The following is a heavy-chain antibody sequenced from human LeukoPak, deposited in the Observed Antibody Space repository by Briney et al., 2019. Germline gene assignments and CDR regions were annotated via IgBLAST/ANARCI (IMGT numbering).Heavy chain of an antibody. Sequence: TFAXSGXXVSIXXXXXNWXXXXPXXGXEWLGTTYYRSKWYNDYAVSGKSRITINPETSKNHLYLQLNSVTPEDTAVYYCARGRXSXFDYWGQGTLVXVSS. CDR1: GXXVSIXXXX. CDR3: ARGRXSXFDY. J-gene: IGHJ4*02. CDR2: TYYRSKWYN. V-gene: IGHV6-1*01.